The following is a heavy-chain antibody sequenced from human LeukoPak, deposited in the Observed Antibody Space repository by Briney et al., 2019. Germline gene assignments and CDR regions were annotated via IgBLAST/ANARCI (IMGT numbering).Heavy chain of an antibody. CDR1: GFTFSDYD. D-gene: IGHD1-1*01. V-gene: IGHV3-13*01. J-gene: IGHJ4*02. CDR2: IGTAGDT. CDR3: ARVAKERVGGVYYFDC. Sequence: QPGGSLRLSCAASGFTFSDYDMHWVRQATGKGLEWVSAIGTAGDTYYTGSVKGRFTISRENAKNSLYLQMNSLRAGDTAVYYCARVAKERVGGVYYFDCWGQGTLVTVSS.